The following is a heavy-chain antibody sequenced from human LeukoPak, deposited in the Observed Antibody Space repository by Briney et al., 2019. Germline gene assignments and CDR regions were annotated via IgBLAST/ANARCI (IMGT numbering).Heavy chain of an antibody. Sequence: SETLSLTCTVSAGSINSHYWSWLRQAPGKGLEWIGYMYDSVRTKDNPALKSRLTLSADTSKNQFSLRLSSVTAADTATYYCATIKRGYIYGYFDFRGQGILVTVSS. J-gene: IGHJ4*02. D-gene: IGHD5-18*01. CDR1: AGSINSHY. CDR3: ATIKRGYIYGYFDF. V-gene: IGHV4-59*11. CDR2: MYDSVRT.